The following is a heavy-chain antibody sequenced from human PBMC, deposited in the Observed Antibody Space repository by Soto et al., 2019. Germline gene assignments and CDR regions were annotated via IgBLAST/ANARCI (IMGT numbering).Heavy chain of an antibody. D-gene: IGHD2-15*01. Sequence: PGGSLRLSCAASGFTFSSYGMHWVRQAPGKGLEWVALIWFDGSDKYYTESVKGRFTISRDNSKSTLYLQMNSLRAEDTAVYYCARLHCSASSCYSVGAFDIRGHGTMVTVSS. J-gene: IGHJ3*02. CDR2: IWFDGSDK. CDR3: ARLHCSASSCYSVGAFDI. CDR1: GFTFSSYG. V-gene: IGHV3-33*01.